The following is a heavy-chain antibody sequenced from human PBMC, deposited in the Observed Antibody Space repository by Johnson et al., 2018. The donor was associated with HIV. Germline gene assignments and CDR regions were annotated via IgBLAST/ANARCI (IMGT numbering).Heavy chain of an antibody. J-gene: IGHJ3*02. CDR1: GFTVSSNY. D-gene: IGHD5-18*01. CDR2: IYSGGST. CDR3: ARAYSYGAFDI. V-gene: IGHV3-66*01. Sequence: EVQLVESGGGLVQPGGSLRVSCAASGFTVSSNYMSWVRQAPGKGLEWVSVIYSGGSTYYADSVKGRYTISRDNSKNTLYLQMNSLRADDTAVYYCARAYSYGAFDIWGQGTMVIVSS.